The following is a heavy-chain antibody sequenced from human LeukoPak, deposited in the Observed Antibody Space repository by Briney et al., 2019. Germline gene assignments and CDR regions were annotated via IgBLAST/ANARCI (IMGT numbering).Heavy chain of an antibody. V-gene: IGHV1-69*01. CDR1: GGTFSSYA. CDR2: IIPIFGTA. CDR3: ARAPLRADIVVVPAATPYYYYYGMDV. D-gene: IGHD2-2*01. Sequence: SVKVSCKASGGTFSSYAISWVRQAPGQGLEWMGGIIPIFGTANYAQKFQGRVTITADESTSTAYMELSSLRSEDTAVYYCARAPLRADIVVVPAATPYYYYYGMDVWGKGTTVTVSP. J-gene: IGHJ6*04.